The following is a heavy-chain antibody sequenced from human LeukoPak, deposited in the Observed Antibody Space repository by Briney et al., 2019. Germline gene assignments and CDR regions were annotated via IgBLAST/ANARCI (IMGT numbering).Heavy chain of an antibody. Sequence: SETLSLTCTVSGGSISSYYWSWLRQPPGKGLEWIAYRESNGYTEYYPSLMSRVKISLDTSKSQLSLKLTSVTAADTAVYYCARGVYGAYFDFWGQGTLVTVSS. D-gene: IGHD4-17*01. CDR2: RESNGYT. J-gene: IGHJ4*02. CDR3: ARGVYGAYFDF. V-gene: IGHV4-59*01. CDR1: GGSISSYY.